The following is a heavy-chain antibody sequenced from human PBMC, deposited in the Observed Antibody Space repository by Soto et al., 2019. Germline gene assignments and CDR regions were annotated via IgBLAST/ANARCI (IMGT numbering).Heavy chain of an antibody. D-gene: IGHD6-19*01. J-gene: IGHJ4*02. CDR1: GGSISSSSYY. CDR2: IYYSGST. CDR3: ASPAIALAGSAPCDY. V-gene: IGHV4-39*01. Sequence: QLQLQESGPGLVKPSETLSLTCTVSGGSISSSSYYWGWIRQPPGKGLEWIGSIYYSGSTYYNPSLKSRVTGPGDTSKNKCSVKLSSVTAADTAVYYCASPAIALAGSAPCDYWGQGTLVTVSS.